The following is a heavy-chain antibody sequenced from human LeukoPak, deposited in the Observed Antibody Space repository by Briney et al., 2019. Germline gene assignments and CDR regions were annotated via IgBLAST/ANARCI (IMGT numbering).Heavy chain of an antibody. D-gene: IGHD6-25*01. V-gene: IGHV4-38-2*01. J-gene: IGHJ3*02. Sequence: PGGSLRLSCAASGFTFSSYAMSWVRQAPGKGLEWIGSIYYSGSTYYNPSLKSRVTISVDTSKNQFSLKLSSVTAADTAVYYCARHTNRAARAFDIWGQGTMVTVSS. CDR2: IYYSGST. CDR1: GFTFSSYA. CDR3: ARHTNRAARAFDI.